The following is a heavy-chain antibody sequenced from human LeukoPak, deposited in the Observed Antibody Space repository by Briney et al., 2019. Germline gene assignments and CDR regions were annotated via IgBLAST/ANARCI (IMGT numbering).Heavy chain of an antibody. CDR1: RLTFSSYG. V-gene: IGHV3-33*01. CDR2: IWYDGSNK. CDR3: LGEQYGEDDAFEI. J-gene: IGHJ3*02. Sequence: GGSLTLSCAASRLTFSSYGMHWVRQAPGKGLEWVGVIWYDGSNKYYADSVKGRFTISRDNSKYTLSLQMNSLRAEDTAVYYCLGEQYGEDDAFEIWGQGTMVTVSS. D-gene: IGHD4-17*01.